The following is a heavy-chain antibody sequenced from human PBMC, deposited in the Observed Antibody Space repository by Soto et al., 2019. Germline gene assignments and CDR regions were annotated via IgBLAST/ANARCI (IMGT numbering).Heavy chain of an antibody. CDR2: ISAYNGNT. V-gene: IGHV1-18*01. CDR1: GYTFTSYG. J-gene: IGHJ4*02. CDR3: ARVEVGIAVAGFEDPFDY. Sequence: QVQLVQSGAEVKKPGASVKVSCKASGYTFTSYGISWVRQAPGQGLEWMGWISAYNGNTNYAQKLQGRVTMTTDTSTSTAYMELRSLRSDDTAVYYCARVEVGIAVAGFEDPFDYWGQGTLVTVSS. D-gene: IGHD6-19*01.